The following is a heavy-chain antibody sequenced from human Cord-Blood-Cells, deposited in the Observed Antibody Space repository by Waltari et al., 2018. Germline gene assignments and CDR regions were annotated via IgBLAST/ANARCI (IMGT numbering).Heavy chain of an antibody. Sequence: QVQLQQWGAGLLKPSETLSLTCAVFGGSFSGYSWPWIRRPPGKGLEWIGEINHSGSTNYNPSLKSRVTISVDTSKNQFSLKLSSVTAADTAVYYCARGGVVEYFQHWGQGTLVTVSS. CDR1: GGSFSGYS. V-gene: IGHV4-34*01. CDR2: INHSGST. J-gene: IGHJ1*01. D-gene: IGHD3-3*01. CDR3: ARGGVVEYFQH.